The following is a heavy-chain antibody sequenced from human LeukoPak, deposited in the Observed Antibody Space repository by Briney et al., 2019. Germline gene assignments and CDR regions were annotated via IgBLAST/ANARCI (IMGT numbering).Heavy chain of an antibody. J-gene: IGHJ3*02. D-gene: IGHD2-2*01. CDR1: GGSFSGYY. CDR2: INHSGST. CDR3: ARGRVRCSSTSCYPRAAAFDI. Sequence: SETLSLTCAVYGGSFSGYYWSWIRQPPGKGLEWIGEINHSGSTNYNPSLKSRVTIPVDTSKNQFSLKLSSVTAADTAVYYRARGRVRCSSTSCYPRAAAFDIWGQGTMVTVSS. V-gene: IGHV4-34*01.